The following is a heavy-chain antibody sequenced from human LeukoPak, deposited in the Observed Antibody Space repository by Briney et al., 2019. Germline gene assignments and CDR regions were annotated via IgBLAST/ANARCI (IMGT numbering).Heavy chain of an antibody. CDR3: TRVVTVASSERRPGYYYMDV. V-gene: IGHV3-21*01. CDR2: ISSSGSYI. CDR1: GFIFNRYT. Sequence: PGGSLRLSCAASGFIFNRYTMTWVRQAPGKGLEWVSSISSSGSYIYYADSVKGRFTISRDNAKNSLYLQMNSLRAEDTAVYHCTRVVTVASSERRPGYYYMDVWGKGTTVTVSS. J-gene: IGHJ6*03. D-gene: IGHD1-1*01.